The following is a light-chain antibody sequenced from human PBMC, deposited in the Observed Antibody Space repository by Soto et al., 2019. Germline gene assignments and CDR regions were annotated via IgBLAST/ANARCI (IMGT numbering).Light chain of an antibody. Sequence: DIQMPQYPSTLSASVGERVPISCRASQSVYNWLAWYQRKPGLAPKLLIHDASTLESGIPSRFSGSGAGTEFTLTISSLQADVFASSYCQQYDSYWTVGQGTKVEIK. CDR2: DAS. J-gene: IGKJ1*01. V-gene: IGKV1-5*01. CDR1: QSVYNW. CDR3: QQYDSYWT.